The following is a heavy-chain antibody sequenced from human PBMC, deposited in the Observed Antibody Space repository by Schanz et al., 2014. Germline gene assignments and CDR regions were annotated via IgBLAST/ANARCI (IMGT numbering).Heavy chain of an antibody. CDR1: GYAFTTYG. V-gene: IGHV1-18*01. D-gene: IGHD6-19*01. J-gene: IGHJ4*02. CDR2: ISTFRNEDT. CDR3: ARGGYSSGWSDQDIARVDY. Sequence: QVQLVQSGADVKKPGSSVRVSCKVSGYAFTTYGISWVRQAPGQGPEFMGWISTFRNEDTNSAQRFQGRLTVTTDTATSTAYMELRSLRADDAAVYYCARGGYSSGWSDQDIARVDYWGQGTLVTVSS.